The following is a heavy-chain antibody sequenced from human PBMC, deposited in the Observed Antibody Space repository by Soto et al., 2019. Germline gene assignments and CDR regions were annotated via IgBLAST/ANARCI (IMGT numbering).Heavy chain of an antibody. J-gene: IGHJ4*02. CDR3: ARDGLLFSGPYRPSRFDY. CDR2: IKHDTSEA. CDR1: GFKFSDYW. V-gene: IGHV3-7*03. Sequence: DVQLVEPGGGWVQPGRSLRLSCAASGFKFSDYWMSWVRQAPGKGLEWVGNIKHDTSEAHYADSVKGRFTITRDNIKNFLFLQMRDLRADDTASYYCARDGLLFSGPYRPSRFDYWGLGALVTVSS. D-gene: IGHD3-16*02.